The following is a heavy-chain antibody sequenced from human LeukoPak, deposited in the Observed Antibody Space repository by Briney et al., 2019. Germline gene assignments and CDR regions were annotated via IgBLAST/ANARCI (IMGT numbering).Heavy chain of an antibody. Sequence: SETLSLTCAVYGGSFSGYYWSWIRQPPGKGLEWIGEINHSGSTNYNPSLKSRVTISVDTSKNQFSLKLSSVTAADTAVYYCGRRITMIVVVIPIGNAFDIWGQGTMVTVSS. J-gene: IGHJ3*02. CDR1: GGSFSGYY. D-gene: IGHD3-22*01. CDR3: GRRITMIVVVIPIGNAFDI. V-gene: IGHV4-34*01. CDR2: INHSGST.